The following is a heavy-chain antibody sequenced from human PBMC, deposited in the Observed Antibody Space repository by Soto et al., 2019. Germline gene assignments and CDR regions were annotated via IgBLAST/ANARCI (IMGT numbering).Heavy chain of an antibody. CDR3: ARGGFRSGYEPYYYYYMDV. D-gene: IGHD5-12*01. CDR1: GYTFTSYA. V-gene: IGHV1-3*01. CDR2: INAGNGNT. Sequence: ASVKVSCKASGYTFTSYAMHWVRQAPGQRLEWMGWINAGNGNTKYSQKFQGRVTITRDTSASTAYMELSSLRSEDTAVYYCARGGFRSGYEPYYYYYMDVWGKGTTVTVSS. J-gene: IGHJ6*03.